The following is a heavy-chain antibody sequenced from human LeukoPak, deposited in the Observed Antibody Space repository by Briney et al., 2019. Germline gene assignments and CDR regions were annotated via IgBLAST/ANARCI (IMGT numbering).Heavy chain of an antibody. V-gene: IGHV4-39*01. CDR3: ARHGIYYGLGSSYGLPNWFDP. CDR2: IYYSGST. Sequence: SETLPLTCTVSGGSISSTRYYWGWIRQPPGKGLEWIGSIYYSGSTYYNPSLKSRVTMSVDRSKNQFSLKLSSVTAADTAVYYCARHGIYYGLGSSYGLPNWFDPWGQGTLVTVSS. J-gene: IGHJ5*02. D-gene: IGHD3-10*01. CDR1: GGSISSTRYY.